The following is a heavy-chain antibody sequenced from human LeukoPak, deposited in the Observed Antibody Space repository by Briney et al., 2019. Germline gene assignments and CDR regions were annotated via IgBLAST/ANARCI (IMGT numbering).Heavy chain of an antibody. Sequence: GGSLRLSCTASGFTFDDYAMGWFRQAPGKGLEWVGFIRSKAYGGTTEYAASVKGRFTISRDDSKSIAYLQMNSLKTEDTAVYYCTRDLPSTVTYYFDYWGQGTLVTVSS. CDR3: TRDLPSTVTYYFDY. D-gene: IGHD4-17*01. V-gene: IGHV3-49*03. J-gene: IGHJ4*02. CDR2: IRSKAYGGTT. CDR1: GFTFDDYA.